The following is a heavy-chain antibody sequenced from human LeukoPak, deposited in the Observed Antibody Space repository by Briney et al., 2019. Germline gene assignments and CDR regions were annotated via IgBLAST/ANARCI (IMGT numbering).Heavy chain of an antibody. CDR3: ARGQTGSGRIFDY. J-gene: IGHJ4*02. D-gene: IGHD2-15*01. CDR1: GDSVSSSTAA. Sequence: SQTLSLTCAISGDSVSSSTAAWNWIRQSPSRGLEWLGRTYYRSKWYSDFAEYVKSRITIDPDTSENQFSLQLNSVTPDDTAVYFCARGQTGSGRIFDYWGQGTLVTVSS. V-gene: IGHV6-1*01. CDR2: TYYRSKWYS.